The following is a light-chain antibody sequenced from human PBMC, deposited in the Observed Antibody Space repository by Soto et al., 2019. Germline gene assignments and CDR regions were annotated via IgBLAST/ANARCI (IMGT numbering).Light chain of an antibody. CDR2: GAS. Sequence: EIVMTQSPATLSLSPGERVTLSCRASQSVSSDLAWYQQKPGQAPRLLIYGASTRATDIPARFSGSGSGTEFTLTISSLQSEDFAVYYCQQYKNWPPLTFGQGTRLEIK. J-gene: IGKJ5*01. CDR3: QQYKNWPPLT. CDR1: QSVSSD. V-gene: IGKV3-15*01.